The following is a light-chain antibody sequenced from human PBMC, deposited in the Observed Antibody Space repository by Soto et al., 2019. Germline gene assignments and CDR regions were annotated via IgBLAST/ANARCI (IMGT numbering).Light chain of an antibody. CDR3: TSYAGGNNV. Sequence: QSALTQPPSASGSPGQSVTISCTGTSSDVGGYNFVSWYQQYPGKVTKLMVYEVNKRPSGVPDRFSGSKSGNTASLTVSGLQAEDEADYYCTSYAGGNNVFGTGTKLNVL. V-gene: IGLV2-8*01. CDR1: SSDVGGYNF. CDR2: EVN. J-gene: IGLJ1*01.